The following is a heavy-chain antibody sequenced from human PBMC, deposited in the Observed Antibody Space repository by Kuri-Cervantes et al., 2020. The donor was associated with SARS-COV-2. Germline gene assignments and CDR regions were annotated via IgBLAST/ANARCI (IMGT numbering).Heavy chain of an antibody. CDR1: GFTFSSYW. CDR2: IKQDGSEK. Sequence: GGSLRLSCAASGFTFSSYWMSWVRQAPGKGLEWVASIKQDGSEKYYVDSVKGRFTISRDNAKNSLYLQMNSLRAEDTAVYYCARDAYPYSSSSSFSDVWGKGTTVTVSS. J-gene: IGHJ6*04. CDR3: ARDAYPYSSSSSFSDV. D-gene: IGHD6-6*01. V-gene: IGHV3-7*01.